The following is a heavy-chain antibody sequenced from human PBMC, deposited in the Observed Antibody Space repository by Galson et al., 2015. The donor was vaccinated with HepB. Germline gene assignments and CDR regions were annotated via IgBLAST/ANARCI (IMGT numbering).Heavy chain of an antibody. Sequence: SLRLSCAASGFTFSTFAMNWVRQAPGKGLEWVSGISGSGGRTYYADSVKGRFTISRENSKNTLYLQMNSLRVEDTALYYCANRPSGSNFVVPAAFDYWGQGTLVTVSS. D-gene: IGHD2-2*01. CDR1: GFTFSTFA. V-gene: IGHV3-23*01. CDR3: ANRPSGSNFVVPAAFDY. CDR2: ISGSGGRT. J-gene: IGHJ4*02.